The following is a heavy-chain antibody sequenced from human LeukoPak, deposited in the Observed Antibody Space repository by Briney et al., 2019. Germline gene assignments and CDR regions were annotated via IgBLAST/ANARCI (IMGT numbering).Heavy chain of an antibody. Sequence: TGGSLRLSCAASGFTFSSYSMNWVRQAPGKGLEWVSSISSSSSYIYYADSVKGRFTISRDNAKNSLYLQMNSLRAEDTAVYYCAREESYGKVLYYYGVDVWGQGTTVTVSS. CDR1: GFTFSSYS. CDR3: AREESYGKVLYYYGVDV. V-gene: IGHV3-21*01. D-gene: IGHD3-10*01. CDR2: ISSSSSYI. J-gene: IGHJ6*02.